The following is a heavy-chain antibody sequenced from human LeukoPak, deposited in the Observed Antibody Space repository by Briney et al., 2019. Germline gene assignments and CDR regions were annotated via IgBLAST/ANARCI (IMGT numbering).Heavy chain of an antibody. CDR3: ARGSSVYYDSSGYPNDAFDI. CDR1: GYTFTSYG. D-gene: IGHD3-22*01. Sequence: ASVKVSCKASGYTFTSYGISWVRQAPGQGLEWMGWISAYNGNTNYAQKLQGRVTMTTDTSTSTAYMELRSLRSDDTAVYYCARGSSVYYDSSGYPNDAFDIWGQGTMVTVSS. V-gene: IGHV1-18*01. CDR2: ISAYNGNT. J-gene: IGHJ3*02.